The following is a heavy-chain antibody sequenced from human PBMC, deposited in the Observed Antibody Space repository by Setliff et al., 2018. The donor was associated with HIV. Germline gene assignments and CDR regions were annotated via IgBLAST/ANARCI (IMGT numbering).Heavy chain of an antibody. D-gene: IGHD3-9*01. CDR2: IIPIFGKT. CDR1: GGTFSTYS. Sequence: SVKDSCKGFGGTFSTYSLSWVRQAPGQGLEWMGGIIPIFGKTNYAQKFQGRVTITADKSTTTAFMDLSGLRSGDTAVYYCAENRSPSIFSAPTNAFDIWGQGTMVTVSS. V-gene: IGHV1-69*06. CDR3: AENRSPSIFSAPTNAFDI. J-gene: IGHJ3*02.